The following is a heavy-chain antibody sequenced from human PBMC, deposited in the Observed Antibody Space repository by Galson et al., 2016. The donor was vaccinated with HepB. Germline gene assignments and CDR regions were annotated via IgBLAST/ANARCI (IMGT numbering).Heavy chain of an antibody. V-gene: IGHV3-23*01. D-gene: IGHD1-14*01. CDR3: ATPGKTNHY. Sequence: SLRLSCAASKFTFSNYAMSWVRQAPGKGLEWVSAISGRGGSTYYADSVKGRFAISRDNAKNSLYLQMNSLRDEDTAVYYCATPGKTNHYWGQGTLVTVSS. CDR1: KFTFSNYA. CDR2: ISGRGGST. J-gene: IGHJ4*02.